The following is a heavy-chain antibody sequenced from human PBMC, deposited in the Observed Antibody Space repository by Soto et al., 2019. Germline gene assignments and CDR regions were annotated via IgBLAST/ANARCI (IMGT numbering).Heavy chain of an antibody. CDR2: IWYDGRKI. J-gene: IGHJ3*01. D-gene: IGHD2-15*01. CDR1: GFTFNNYA. V-gene: IGHV3-33*01. Sequence: PGGSLRLACAASGFTFNNYAMHWVRQAPGKGLEWVAVIWYDGRKIYYVDSVKGRFTISRDNSKDTLYLQMNNLRAEDTAVYYCVSPEYCSGGSCYPDAFGVWAQGTVVTVS. CDR3: VSPEYCSGGSCYPDAFGV.